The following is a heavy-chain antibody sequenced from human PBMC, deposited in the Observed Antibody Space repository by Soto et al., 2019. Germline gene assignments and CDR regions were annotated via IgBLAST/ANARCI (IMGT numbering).Heavy chain of an antibody. D-gene: IGHD3-10*01. J-gene: IGHJ6*02. CDR3: ASLYYGSGSYYPDYYYYGMDV. Sequence: ASETLSLTCTVSGGSISSSSYYWGWIRQPPGKGLEWIGSIYYSGSTYYNPSLKSRVTISVDTSKNQFSLKLSSVTAADTAVYYCASLYYGSGSYYPDYYYYGMDVWGQGTTVTVSS. CDR2: IYYSGST. V-gene: IGHV4-39*01. CDR1: GGSISSSSYY.